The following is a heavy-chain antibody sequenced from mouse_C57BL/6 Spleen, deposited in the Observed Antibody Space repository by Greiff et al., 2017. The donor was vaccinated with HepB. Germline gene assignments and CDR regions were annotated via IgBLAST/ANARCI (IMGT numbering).Heavy chain of an antibody. Sequence: EVKVVESGGGLVKPGGSLKLSCAASGFTFSSYAMSWVRPTPEKRLEWVATISDGGSYTYYPDNVKGRFTISRDNAKNNLYLQMSHLKSEDTAMYYCARENYYGSMDYWGQGTSVTVSS. V-gene: IGHV5-4*01. D-gene: IGHD1-1*01. CDR3: ARENYYGSMDY. CDR1: GFTFSSYA. J-gene: IGHJ4*01. CDR2: ISDGGSYT.